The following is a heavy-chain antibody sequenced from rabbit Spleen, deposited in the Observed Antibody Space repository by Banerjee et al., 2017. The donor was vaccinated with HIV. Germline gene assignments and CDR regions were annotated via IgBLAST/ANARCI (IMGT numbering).Heavy chain of an antibody. CDR2: IAGSSSGFT. CDR1: GFSFSSSDY. Sequence: QSLEESGGGLVQPEGSLALTCKASGFSFSSSDYICWVRQAPGKGLAWISCIAGSSSGFTYSPTQAKGRFAIAKAASATVTLQMTGPSTADTATYFCARDLDGVIGWDFGWWGPGTLGTVS. V-gene: IGHV1S40*01. CDR3: ARDLDGVIGWDFGW. D-gene: IGHD1-1*01. J-gene: IGHJ4*01.